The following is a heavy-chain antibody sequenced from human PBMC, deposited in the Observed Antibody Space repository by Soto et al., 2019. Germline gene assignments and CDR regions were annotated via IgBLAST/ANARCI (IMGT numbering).Heavy chain of an antibody. J-gene: IGHJ4*02. D-gene: IGHD2-2*01. V-gene: IGHV4-61*08. Sequence: SETLSLTCNVSGASVSRDDYYWTWIRQPPGKGLEWIGYIYYRGTTHYSPSLKSRVSMSVDTSRNQFSLNLTSVTAADTAVYYCARALKIPASGTYDYWGQGTLVTVSS. CDR2: IYYRGTT. CDR1: GASVSRDDYY. CDR3: ARALKIPASGTYDY.